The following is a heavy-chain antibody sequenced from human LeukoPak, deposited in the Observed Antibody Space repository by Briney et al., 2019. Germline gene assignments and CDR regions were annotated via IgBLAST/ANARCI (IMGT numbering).Heavy chain of an antibody. Sequence: SXTLXLTCTVSGGSISSYYWSWIRQPPGRGLEWIGYIYYSGSTNYNPSLKSRVTISVDTSKNQFSLKLSSVTAADTAVYYCAGGYSNSFDYWGQGTLVTVSS. D-gene: IGHD5-18*01. J-gene: IGHJ4*02. CDR2: IYYSGST. CDR3: AGGYSNSFDY. CDR1: GGSISSYY. V-gene: IGHV4-59*01.